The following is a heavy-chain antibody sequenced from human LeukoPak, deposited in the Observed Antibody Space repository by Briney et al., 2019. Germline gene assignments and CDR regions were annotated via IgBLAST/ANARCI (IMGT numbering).Heavy chain of an antibody. CDR3: AIVVRSITIFRLSFYI. D-gene: IGHD1-20*01. Sequence: PSETLSLTCGAYGGTFSSYYWSWVRQPPGKGLEWIGEINHSGSTNYNPSLKSRVTISVDTSKYQFSLKLTSVTAADTASFYFAIVVRSITIFRLSFYIWSQETMVTVSS. CDR1: GGTFSSYY. V-gene: IGHV4-34*08. J-gene: IGHJ3*02. CDR2: INHSGST.